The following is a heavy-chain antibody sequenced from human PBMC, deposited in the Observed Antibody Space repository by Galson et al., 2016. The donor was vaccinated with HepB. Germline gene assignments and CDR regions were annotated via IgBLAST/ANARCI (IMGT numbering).Heavy chain of an antibody. CDR2: ISYHGIDK. D-gene: IGHD1-7*01. V-gene: IGHV3-30*18. CDR1: FSGHG. J-gene: IGHJ4*02. Sequence: FSGHGMHWVRQAPGKGLEWVGIISYHGIDKYIADSVKGRFSISRDNSRNTLYLQMNSLRPEDTAVYYCAKGGDNWNFFDSCGQGTLVTVSS. CDR3: AKGGDNWNFFDS.